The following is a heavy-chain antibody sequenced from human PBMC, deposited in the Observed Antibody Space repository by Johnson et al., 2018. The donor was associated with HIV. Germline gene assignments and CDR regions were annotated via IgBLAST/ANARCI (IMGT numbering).Heavy chain of an antibody. J-gene: IGHJ3*02. CDR1: GFTFSSYG. Sequence: QVQLVESGGGVVQPGRSLRLSCAASGFTFSSYGMHWVRQAPGKGLEWVAVIWYDGSNENYADSGKGRFNISRDNSKNKLYLQMKSLRAEDTAVYYCAKDGSTYYDSSGYLVEDAFEIWGQGTMVTVSS. D-gene: IGHD3-22*01. CDR3: AKDGSTYYDSSGYLVEDAFEI. V-gene: IGHV3-33*06. CDR2: IWYDGSNE.